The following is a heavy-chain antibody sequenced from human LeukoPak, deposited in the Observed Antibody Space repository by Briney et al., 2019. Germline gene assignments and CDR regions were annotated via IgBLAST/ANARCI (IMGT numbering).Heavy chain of an antibody. V-gene: IGHV3-48*01. J-gene: IGHJ4*02. CDR1: GFTFTSYS. CDR3: VRDHHWGFDS. CDR2: IRSRPSTI. Sequence: GGSLRLSCAASGFTFTSYSMNWARQAPGKGLEWVSYIRSRPSTIYYADSVKGRFTISRDDAKNSLYLQMNSLRAEDTAIYYCVRDHHWGFDSWGQGTQVTVSS. D-gene: IGHD7-27*01.